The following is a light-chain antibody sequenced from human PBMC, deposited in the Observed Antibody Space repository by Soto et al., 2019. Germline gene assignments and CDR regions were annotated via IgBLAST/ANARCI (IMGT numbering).Light chain of an antibody. CDR1: SSDVGAYTY. J-gene: IGLJ2*01. V-gene: IGLV2-14*01. CDR2: DVT. CDR3: SSYTTSSTIV. Sequence: QSALTQPASVSGSPGQSIAISCTGTSSDVGAYTYVSWYQQHPGQAPKLILYDVTSRPSGISHRFSGSKSGNTASLTISGLQAEDEADYYCSSYTTSSTIVIGGGTKLTVL.